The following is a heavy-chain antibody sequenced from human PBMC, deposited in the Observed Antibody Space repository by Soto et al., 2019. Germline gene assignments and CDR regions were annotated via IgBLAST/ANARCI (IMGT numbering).Heavy chain of an antibody. CDR2: ISAYNGNT. Sequence: ASVKVSCKASGYTFTSYGISWVRQAPGQGLEWMGWISAYNGNTNYAQKLQGRVTMTTDTSTSTAYMELRSLRSDDTAVYYCARVRSTAMVSDPHEYWGQGTLVTVSS. J-gene: IGHJ4*02. V-gene: IGHV1-18*01. D-gene: IGHD5-18*01. CDR1: GYTFTSYG. CDR3: ARVRSTAMVSDPHEY.